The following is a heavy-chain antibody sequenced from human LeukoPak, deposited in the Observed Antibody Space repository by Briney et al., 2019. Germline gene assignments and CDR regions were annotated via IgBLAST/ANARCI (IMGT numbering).Heavy chain of an antibody. CDR1: GDTFNGYY. D-gene: IGHD3-10*01. Sequence: GASVKVSCKASGDTFNGYYIHWVRQAPGQGLEWMGWINPKTGGTNYAQNFQGRVTMTRDTSITTADMELSRLRSDDTAVYYCARGTLVRGVINWFGPWGQGTLVTVSS. V-gene: IGHV1-2*02. CDR2: INPKTGGT. J-gene: IGHJ5*02. CDR3: ARGTLVRGVINWFGP.